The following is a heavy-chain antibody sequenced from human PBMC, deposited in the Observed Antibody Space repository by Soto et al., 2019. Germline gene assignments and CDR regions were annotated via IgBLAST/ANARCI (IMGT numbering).Heavy chain of an antibody. CDR2: INHSGST. Sequence: QVQLQQWGAGLLKPSETLSLTCAVYGGSFSGYYWSWIRQPPGKGLEWIGEINHSGSTNYNPSLKSRVTISVDTSQNQFSLTLSSVTAAYTAVYYCARGRAEYYYYYYGMDVWGQGTTVTVSS. V-gene: IGHV4-34*01. CDR1: GGSFSGYY. CDR3: ARGRAEYYYYYYGMDV. J-gene: IGHJ6*02. D-gene: IGHD1-26*01.